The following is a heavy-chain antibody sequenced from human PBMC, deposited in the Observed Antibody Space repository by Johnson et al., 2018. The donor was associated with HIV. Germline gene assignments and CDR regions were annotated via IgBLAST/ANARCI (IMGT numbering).Heavy chain of an antibody. D-gene: IGHD6-13*01. J-gene: IGHJ3*02. V-gene: IGHV3-66*02. CDR1: GFTVCSNY. CDR3: ASSRRGQQLVPLAFDI. CDR2: IYSGGST. Sequence: VQLVESGGGLVQPGGSLRLSCAASGFTVCSNYMSWVRQAPGKGLEWVSVIYSGGSTYYADSVKGRFTISRDNSKNTLYLQMNSLRAEDTAVYYCASSRRGQQLVPLAFDIWGQGTMVTVSS.